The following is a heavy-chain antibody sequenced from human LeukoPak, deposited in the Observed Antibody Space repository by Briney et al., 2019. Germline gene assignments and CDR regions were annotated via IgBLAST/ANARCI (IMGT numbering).Heavy chain of an antibody. Sequence: PSETLSLTCTVSGGSISSSSYYWGWIRQPPGKGLEWIGSIYYSGSTNYNPSLKSRVTISVDTSKNQFSLKLSSVTAADTAVYYCAREVRITMVRGENWFDPWGQGTLVTVSS. CDR2: IYYSGST. V-gene: IGHV4-39*07. CDR1: GGSISSSSYY. CDR3: AREVRITMVRGENWFDP. D-gene: IGHD3-10*01. J-gene: IGHJ5*02.